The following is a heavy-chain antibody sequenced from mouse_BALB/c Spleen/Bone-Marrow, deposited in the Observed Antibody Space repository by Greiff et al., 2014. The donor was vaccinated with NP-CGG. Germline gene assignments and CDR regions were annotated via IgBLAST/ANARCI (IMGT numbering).Heavy chain of an antibody. V-gene: IGHV2-9*02. CDR1: GFSLTNYG. D-gene: IGHD1-2*01. Sequence: QVQLKESGPGLVAPSQSLSITCTVSGFSLTNYGVHWVRQPPGKGPEWLGVIWADGSTNYNSALMSRLSISKDNTKSQVFFKMNIRQTDDTAMYYYATITTATGAMDYWGQGTSVTVSS. CDR3: ATITTATGAMDY. J-gene: IGHJ4*01. CDR2: IWADGST.